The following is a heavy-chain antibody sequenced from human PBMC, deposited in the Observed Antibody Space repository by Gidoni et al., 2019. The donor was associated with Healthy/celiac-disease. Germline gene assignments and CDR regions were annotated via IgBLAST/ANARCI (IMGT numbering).Heavy chain of an antibody. Sequence: QMQLVQSGPEVKKPGTSVKVSCKASGFTFTSSAVQWVRQARGQRLAWIGWIVVGSGNTNYAQKFQERVTITRDMSTSTAYMELSSLRSEDTAVYYWAADTISGWLPARSDYYGMDVWGQGTTVTVSS. CDR1: GFTFTSSA. CDR2: IVVGSGNT. V-gene: IGHV1-58*01. D-gene: IGHD6-19*01. J-gene: IGHJ6*02. CDR3: AADTISGWLPARSDYYGMDV.